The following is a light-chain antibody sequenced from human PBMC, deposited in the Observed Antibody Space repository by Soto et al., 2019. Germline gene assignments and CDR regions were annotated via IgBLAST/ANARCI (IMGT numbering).Light chain of an antibody. CDR2: DNN. J-gene: IGLJ2*01. Sequence: QSVLTQPPSVSAAPGQKVTISCSGSSSNIGNNYVSWYQQLPGTAPKLLIYDNNKRPSGIPDRFSGSKSGTSATLGNTGLQTGDEADYYCGTWDSSLSALFGGGTKLTVL. V-gene: IGLV1-51*01. CDR3: GTWDSSLSAL. CDR1: SSNIGNNY.